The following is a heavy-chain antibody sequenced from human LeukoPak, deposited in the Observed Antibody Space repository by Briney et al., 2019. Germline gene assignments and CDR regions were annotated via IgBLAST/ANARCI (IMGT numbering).Heavy chain of an antibody. CDR3: ARGLYYFDY. J-gene: IGHJ4*02. CDR1: GGSFSGYY. Sequence: PSETLSLTCAVYGGSFSGYYRSWIRQPPGKGLEWIGEINHSGSTNYNPSLKSRVTISVDTSKNQFSLKLSSVTAVDTAVYYCARGLYYFDYWGQGTLVTVSS. V-gene: IGHV4-34*01. CDR2: INHSGST.